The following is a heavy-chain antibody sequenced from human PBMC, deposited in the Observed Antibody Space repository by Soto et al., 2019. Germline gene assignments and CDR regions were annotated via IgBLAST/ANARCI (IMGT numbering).Heavy chain of an antibody. CDR2: ISGSGGRT. Sequence: EVQLLESGGGLVQPGGSLRLSCAASGFTLSRFVMSWVRQTPGKGLEWVSAISGSGGRTYYADSVKGRFTVSRDNSKNTLYLQMNSLRAEDTALYYCAPGGGDYRWFDPWGQGTLVTVSS. V-gene: IGHV3-23*01. D-gene: IGHD2-21*02. CDR3: APGGGDYRWFDP. CDR1: GFTLSRFV. J-gene: IGHJ5*02.